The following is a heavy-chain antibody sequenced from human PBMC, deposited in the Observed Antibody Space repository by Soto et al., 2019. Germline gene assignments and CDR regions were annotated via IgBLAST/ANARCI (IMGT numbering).Heavy chain of an antibody. D-gene: IGHD3-3*01. CDR3: ARGNPPGYYDFWSTTSNWFDP. J-gene: IGHJ5*02. V-gene: IGHV4-34*01. CDR1: GGPFSGYS. Sequence: SETLSLTCAVYGGPFSGYSWNWIRQPPGKGLEWTGEINHSGTTNYNPSLKSRVTISVDASKNQFSLKLTSVTAADTAVYYCARGNPPGYYDFWSTTSNWFDPWGQGTLVTVSS. CDR2: INHSGTT.